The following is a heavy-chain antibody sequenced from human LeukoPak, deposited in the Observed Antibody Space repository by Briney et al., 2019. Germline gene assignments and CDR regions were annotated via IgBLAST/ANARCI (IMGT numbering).Heavy chain of an antibody. D-gene: IGHD4-17*01. Sequence: GGSLRLSCAASGFTFSGSALHWVRQASGKGLEWVGRIRSTANGYATAYAASVKGRFTISRDDSKNTAYLQMDSLKTEDTAVYYCARGTDYGDTWGQGTLVTVSS. CDR1: GFTFSGSA. CDR2: IRSTANGYAT. V-gene: IGHV3-73*01. CDR3: ARGTDYGDT. J-gene: IGHJ4*02.